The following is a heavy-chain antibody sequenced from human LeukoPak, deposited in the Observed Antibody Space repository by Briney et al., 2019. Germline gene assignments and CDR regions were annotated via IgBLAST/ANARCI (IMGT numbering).Heavy chain of an antibody. Sequence: SETLSLTCAVYGGSFSGYYWSWIRQPPGKGLEWIGEINHSGSTNYNPSLKSRVTISVDTSKNQFSLKLSSVTAADTAVYYCARGQVRGVRRYYYNWLDPWGQGTLVTVSS. J-gene: IGHJ5*02. CDR1: GGSFSGYY. D-gene: IGHD3-10*01. CDR3: ARGQVRGVRRYYYNWLDP. V-gene: IGHV4-34*01. CDR2: INHSGST.